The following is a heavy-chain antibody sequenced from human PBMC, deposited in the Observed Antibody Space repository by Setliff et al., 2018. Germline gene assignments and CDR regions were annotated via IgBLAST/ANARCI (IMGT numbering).Heavy chain of an antibody. CDR2: IIPIFGTA. CDR3: ARVGVKNSWREMVRGAIGWFDP. CDR1: GGTFSSYA. D-gene: IGHD3-10*01. V-gene: IGHV1-69*13. J-gene: IGHJ5*02. Sequence: GASVKVSCKASGGTFSSYAISWVRQAPGQGLEWMGGIIPIFGTANYAQKFQGRVTITADESTSTAYMELSSLRSEDTAVYYCARVGVKNSWREMVRGAIGWFDPWGQGTLVTVSS.